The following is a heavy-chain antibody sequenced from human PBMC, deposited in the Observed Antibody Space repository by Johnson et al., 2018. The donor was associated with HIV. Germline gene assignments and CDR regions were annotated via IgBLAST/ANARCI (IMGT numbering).Heavy chain of an antibody. Sequence: VQLVESGGGLVQPGGSLRLSCAASGFTFSSYWMSWVHQAPGKGLEWVANIKQDGSEKYYVDSVKGRFTISRDNAKNSVYLQMNSLRVADTAIYYCARGGSTAGFDIWGQGTMVTVSS. D-gene: IGHD3-16*01. CDR1: GFTFSSYW. CDR2: IKQDGSEK. J-gene: IGHJ3*02. V-gene: IGHV3-7*02. CDR3: ARGGSTAGFDI.